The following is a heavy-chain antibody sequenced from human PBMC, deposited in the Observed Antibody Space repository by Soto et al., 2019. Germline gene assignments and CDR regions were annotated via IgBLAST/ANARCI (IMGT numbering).Heavy chain of an antibody. CDR3: AKDGTAFGTQYSWYFDL. CDR1: GFTFSTYT. D-gene: IGHD6-13*01. J-gene: IGHJ2*01. Sequence: EEQLLESGGGLVQPGGSLRLSCAASGFTFSTYTMSWVRQAPGKGLEWVSVISGSGRNTYYADSVKGRFTISRDNSKNTVYVQMNSLRAEDTALYYCAKDGTAFGTQYSWYFDLWGRGTLLTVSS. CDR2: ISGSGRNT. V-gene: IGHV3-23*01.